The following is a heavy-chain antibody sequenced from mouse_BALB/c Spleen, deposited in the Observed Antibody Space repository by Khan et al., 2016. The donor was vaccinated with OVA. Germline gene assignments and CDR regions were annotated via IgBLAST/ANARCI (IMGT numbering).Heavy chain of an antibody. CDR3: ARGGGTAPFAY. D-gene: IGHD1-2*01. Sequence: EVELVESGGGLVQPGGSRKLSCAASGFTFSDYGMAWVRQAPGKGPEWVAFISDLAYTFYYADTVTGRFTRSRENAKNTLYLEMSSLRSGDTAMYYGARGGGTAPFAYWGQGTLVTVSA. V-gene: IGHV5-15*02. J-gene: IGHJ3*01. CDR1: GFTFSDYG. CDR2: ISDLAYTF.